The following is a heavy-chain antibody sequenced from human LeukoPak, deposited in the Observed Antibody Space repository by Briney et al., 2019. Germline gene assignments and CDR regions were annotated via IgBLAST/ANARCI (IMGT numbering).Heavy chain of an antibody. CDR2: ISGSGGST. D-gene: IGHD2-15*01. CDR3: AKESPYSSNRLYYFDY. V-gene: IGHV3-23*01. J-gene: IGHJ4*02. Sequence: PGGSLRLSCAASGFTFSSYAMSWVRQAPGKGLEWVSAISGSGGSTYYADSVKGRFTISRDNSKNTLYLQMNSLRADDTAVYYCAKESPYSSNRLYYFDYWGQGTLVTVSS. CDR1: GFTFSSYA.